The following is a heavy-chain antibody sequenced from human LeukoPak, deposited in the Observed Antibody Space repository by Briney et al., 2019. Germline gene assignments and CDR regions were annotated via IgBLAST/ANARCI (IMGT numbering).Heavy chain of an antibody. D-gene: IGHD3-22*01. Sequence: PGGSPTLSCPAAGFTFRSCAMHWVRHAPGKGLEWVAVISYDGSNKYYADSVKGRFTISRDNSKNTLYLQMNSLRAEDTAVYYCAREGGITMIVANFDYWGQGTLVTVSS. V-gene: IGHV3-30*01. CDR2: ISYDGSNK. CDR1: GFTFRSCA. CDR3: AREGGITMIVANFDY. J-gene: IGHJ4*02.